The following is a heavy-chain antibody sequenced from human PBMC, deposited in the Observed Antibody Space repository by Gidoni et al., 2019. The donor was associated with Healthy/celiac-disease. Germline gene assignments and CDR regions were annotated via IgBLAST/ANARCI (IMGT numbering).Heavy chain of an antibody. D-gene: IGHD3-10*02. CDR2: IKQDGSEK. J-gene: IGHJ3*02. CDR3: ARACQLCRDAFDI. CDR1: GFTSSSYW. Sequence: EVQLVESGGGLVQPGGSLRLYCAASGFTSSSYWMSWVRQAPGKGLEWVANIKQDGSEKYYVDSVKGRFTISRDNAKNSLYLQMSSLGAEDTAVYYCARACQLCRDAFDIWGQGTMVTV. V-gene: IGHV3-7*01.